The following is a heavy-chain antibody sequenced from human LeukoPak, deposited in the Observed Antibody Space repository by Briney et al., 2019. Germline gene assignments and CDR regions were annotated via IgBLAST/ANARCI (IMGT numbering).Heavy chain of an antibody. V-gene: IGHV4-4*07. CDR3: ARDDLTGYSYGNWFDP. CDR2: IYTSGST. Sequence: SETLSLTCTVSGGSISSYYWSWIRQPAGKGLEWIGRIYTSGSTNYNPSLKSRVTMPVDTSKNQFSLKLSSVTAADTAVYYCARDDLTGYSYGNWFDPWGQGTLVTVSS. CDR1: GGSISSYY. J-gene: IGHJ5*02. D-gene: IGHD5-18*01.